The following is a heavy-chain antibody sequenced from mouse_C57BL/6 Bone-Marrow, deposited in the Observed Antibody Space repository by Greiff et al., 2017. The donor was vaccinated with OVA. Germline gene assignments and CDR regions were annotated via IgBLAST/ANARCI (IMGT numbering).Heavy chain of an antibody. D-gene: IGHD2-3*01. Sequence: EVQLVESGGGLVQPGGSLKLSCAASGFTFSDYHMYWVRQTPEKRLEWVAYISNGGGSTYYPDTVKGRFTISRDNAKNTLYLQMSRLKSEDTAMYYCASWLLRGMDYWGQGTSVTVSS. CDR3: ASWLLRGMDY. V-gene: IGHV5-12*01. CDR1: GFTFSDYH. CDR2: ISNGGGST. J-gene: IGHJ4*01.